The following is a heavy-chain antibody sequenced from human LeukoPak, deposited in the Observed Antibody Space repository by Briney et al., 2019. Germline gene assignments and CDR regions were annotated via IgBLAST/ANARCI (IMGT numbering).Heavy chain of an antibody. J-gene: IGHJ6*02. CDR2: IIPIFGTA. CDR3: ASRDITMVRGVIIVSNYYYGMDV. Sequence: SVKVSCKASGGTFSSYAISWVRQAPGQGLEWMGGIIPIFGTANYAQKLQGRVTITADESTSTAYMELSSLRSEDTAVYYCASRDITMVRGVIIVSNYYYGMDVWGQGTTVTVSS. V-gene: IGHV1-69*13. D-gene: IGHD3-10*01. CDR1: GGTFSSYA.